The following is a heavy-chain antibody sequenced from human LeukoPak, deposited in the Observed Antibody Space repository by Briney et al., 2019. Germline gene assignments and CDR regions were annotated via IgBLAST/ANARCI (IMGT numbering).Heavy chain of an antibody. J-gene: IGHJ3*02. V-gene: IGHV4-61*02. D-gene: IGHD6-19*01. CDR2: IYTSGST. CDR3: ARDLSTYSSGWSEAFDI. CDR1: GGSISSGSYY. Sequence: SETLSLTCTVSGGSISSGSYYWSWIRQPAGKGREWIGRIYTSGSTNYNPSLKSRVTISVDTSKNQFSLKLSSVTAADTAVYYCARDLSTYSSGWSEAFDIWGQGTMVTVSS.